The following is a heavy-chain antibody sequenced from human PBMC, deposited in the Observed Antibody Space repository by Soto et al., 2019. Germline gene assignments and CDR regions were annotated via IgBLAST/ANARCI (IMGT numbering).Heavy chain of an antibody. D-gene: IGHD3-9*01. Sequence: GGSLRLSCEASGFTFSGFDMHWVRQPTGKGLEWVSTIGTAGDTYYAVSVKGRFTISRDNAKNSLYLQMNSLRDEDTAVYYCARGMHVLRYFDWGQGTLVTVSS. CDR1: GFTFSGFD. CDR2: IGTAGDT. V-gene: IGHV3-13*01. CDR3: ARGMHVLRYFD. J-gene: IGHJ4*02.